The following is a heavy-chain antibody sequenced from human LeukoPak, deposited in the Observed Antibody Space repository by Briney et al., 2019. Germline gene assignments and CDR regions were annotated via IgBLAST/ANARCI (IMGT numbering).Heavy chain of an antibody. CDR1: GGFNTHYY. CDR2: FYHSAST. J-gene: IGHJ4*02. V-gene: IGHV4-59*01. CDR3: ARGQWLPVFDF. Sequence: SKTLSLTCSVSGGFNTHYYWSWIRQPPGKGLEWIGYFYHSASTNYNPSLKSRVTISVDTSKNHFSLKLSSVTAADTAVYYCARGQWLPVFDFWGQGTLVTVSS. D-gene: IGHD3-22*01.